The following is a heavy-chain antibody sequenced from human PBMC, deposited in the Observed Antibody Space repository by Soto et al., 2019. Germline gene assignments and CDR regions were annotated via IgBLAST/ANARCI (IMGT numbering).Heavy chain of an antibody. CDR1: GGSFSGYY. CDR2: INHTGST. CDR3: ARGREIFGAVTPFEY. V-gene: IGHV4-34*01. J-gene: IGHJ4*02. D-gene: IGHD3-3*01. Sequence: SETLSLTCAVYGGSFSGYYWTWIRQPPGKGLEWIGEINHTGSTKYNPSLKSRVTISLDTSKNQFSLSLRSVTAADTAVYYCARGREIFGAVTPFEYWGQGTQVTV.